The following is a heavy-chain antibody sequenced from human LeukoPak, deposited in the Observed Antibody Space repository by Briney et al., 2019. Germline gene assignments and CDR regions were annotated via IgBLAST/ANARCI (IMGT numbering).Heavy chain of an antibody. J-gene: IGHJ3*02. CDR1: GFTLSSYG. CDR2: IWYDGSNK. CDR3: ARGLRQWLAYDAFDI. D-gene: IGHD6-19*01. Sequence: GRSLRLSCAASGFTLSSYGMHWVRQAPGKGLEWVAVIWYDGSNKYYADSVKGRFTISRDNSKNTLYLQMNSLRAEDTAVYYCARGLRQWLAYDAFDIWGQGTMVTVSS. V-gene: IGHV3-33*01.